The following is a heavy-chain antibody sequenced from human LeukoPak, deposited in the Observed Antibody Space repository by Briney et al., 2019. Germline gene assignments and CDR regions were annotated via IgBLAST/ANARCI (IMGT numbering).Heavy chain of an antibody. CDR3: ARSGLYSSYFDY. D-gene: IGHD6-19*01. Sequence: SETLSLTCTVSGGSISSSSYYWGWIRQPPGKGLEWIGSIYYSGSTYYNPSLKSRVTISVDTSKNQFSLKLSSVTAADTAVYYCARSGLYSSYFDYWGLGTLVTVSS. V-gene: IGHV4-39*01. CDR1: GGSISSSSYY. CDR2: IYYSGST. J-gene: IGHJ4*02.